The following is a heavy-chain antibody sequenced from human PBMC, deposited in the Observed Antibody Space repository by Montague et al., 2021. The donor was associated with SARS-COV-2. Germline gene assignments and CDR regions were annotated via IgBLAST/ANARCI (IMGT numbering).Heavy chain of an antibody. CDR3: AREDIVVVPAARDWFDP. CDR2: ISYDGSNK. CDR1: GFTFSGYA. V-gene: IGHV3-30-3*01. J-gene: IGHJ5*02. Sequence: SLRLSCAASGFTFSGYAMHWVRQAPGKGLEWVAVISYDGSNKYYADSVKGRFTISRDNSKNTLYLQMNSLRAEDTAVYYCAREDIVVVPAARDWFDPWGQGTLVTVSS. D-gene: IGHD2-2*01.